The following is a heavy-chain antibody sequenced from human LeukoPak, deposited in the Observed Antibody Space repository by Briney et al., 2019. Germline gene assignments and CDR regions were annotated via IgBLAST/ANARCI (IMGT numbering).Heavy chain of an antibody. CDR1: GYTFTSYG. CDR2: ISAYNGNT. CDR3: ARDQTYYDFWSGHTPLFDY. D-gene: IGHD3-3*01. V-gene: IGHV1-18*01. Sequence: APVKVSCKASGYTFTSYGISWVRQAPGQGLEWMGWISAYNGNTNYAQKLQGRVTMTTDTSTSTAYMELRSLRSDDTAVYYCARDQTYYDFWSGHTPLFDYWGQGTLVTVSS. J-gene: IGHJ4*02.